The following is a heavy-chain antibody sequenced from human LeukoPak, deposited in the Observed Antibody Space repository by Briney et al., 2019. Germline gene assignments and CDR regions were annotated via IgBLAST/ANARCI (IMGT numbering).Heavy chain of an antibody. J-gene: IGHJ4*02. CDR2: ISGSGGST. V-gene: IGHV3-23*01. CDR3: AKRSGDSYYLDS. D-gene: IGHD2-15*01. CDR1: GFTFSSYA. Sequence: GGSLRLSCAASGFTFSSYAVSWVRQAPGKGLEWVSAISGSGGSTYYADSVKGRFTISRDNSKNTLYLQMNSLRAEDTAVYYCAKRSGDSYYLDSWGQGTLVTVSS.